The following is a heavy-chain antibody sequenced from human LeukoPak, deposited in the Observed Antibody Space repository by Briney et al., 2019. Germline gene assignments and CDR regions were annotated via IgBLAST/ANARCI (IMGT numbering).Heavy chain of an antibody. CDR1: GYTFSSYG. CDR2: ISAYNGNT. J-gene: IGHJ4*02. V-gene: IGHV1-18*01. D-gene: IGHD6-13*01. Sequence: ASVKVSCKASGYTFSSYGISWVRQAPGQGLEWMGWISAYNGNTNYAQKLQGRVTMTTDTPTNTAYMELRSLRSDDTAVYYCARFEGYSSSSWYAFDYWGQGTLVTVSS. CDR3: ARFEGYSSSSWYAFDY.